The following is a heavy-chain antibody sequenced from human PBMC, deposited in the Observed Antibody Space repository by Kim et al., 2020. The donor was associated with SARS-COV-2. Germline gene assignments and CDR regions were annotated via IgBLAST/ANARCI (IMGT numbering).Heavy chain of an antibody. CDR1: GYTFTSYG. CDR2: ISAYNGNT. D-gene: IGHD6-13*01. J-gene: IGHJ4*02. CDR3: ARDPRSIAAAGLYFDY. Sequence: ASVKVSCKASGYTFTSYGISWVRQAPGQGLEWMGWISAYNGNTNYAQKLQGRVTMTTDTSTSTAYMELRSLRSDDTAVYYCARDPRSIAAAGLYFDYWGQRTLVTVSS. V-gene: IGHV1-18*01.